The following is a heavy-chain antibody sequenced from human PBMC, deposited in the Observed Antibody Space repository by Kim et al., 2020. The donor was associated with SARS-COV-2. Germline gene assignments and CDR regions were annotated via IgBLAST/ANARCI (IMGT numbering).Heavy chain of an antibody. D-gene: IGHD5-12*01. J-gene: IGHJ6*02. Sequence: ASVKVSCKASGYTFTSYGISWVRQAPGQGLEWMGWISAYNGNTNYAQKLQGRVTMTTDTSTSTAYMELRSLRSDDTAVYYCARRIVATIRGIPSVYYYYGMDVWGQGTTVTVSS. V-gene: IGHV1-18*04. CDR3: ARRIVATIRGIPSVYYYYGMDV. CDR1: GYTFTSYG. CDR2: ISAYNGNT.